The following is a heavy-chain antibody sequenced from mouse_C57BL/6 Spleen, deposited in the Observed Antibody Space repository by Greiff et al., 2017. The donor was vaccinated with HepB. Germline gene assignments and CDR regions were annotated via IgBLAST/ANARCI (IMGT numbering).Heavy chain of an antibody. V-gene: IGHV1-80*01. D-gene: IGHD1-1*01. Sequence: VQLQQSGAELVKPGASVKISCKASGYAFSSYWMNWVKQRPGKGLEWIGQIYPGDGDTNYNGKFKGKATLTADKSSSTAYMQLSSLTSEDSAVYFCARGYGSRGYYFDYWGQGTTLTVSS. J-gene: IGHJ2*01. CDR2: IYPGDGDT. CDR1: GYAFSSYW. CDR3: ARGYGSRGYYFDY.